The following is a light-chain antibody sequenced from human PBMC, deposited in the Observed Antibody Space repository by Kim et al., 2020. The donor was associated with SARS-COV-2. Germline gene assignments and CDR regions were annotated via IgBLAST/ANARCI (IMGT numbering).Light chain of an antibody. CDR1: QSIILNY. V-gene: IGKV3-20*01. CDR2: GAS. Sequence: FPPGESATLSCRASQSIILNYLAWYQQQPGQAPRLLISGASSRATGIPDRFSGSGSGTDFTLTISRLEPEDFAVYYCQYYDSSPLFGPGTKVDIK. J-gene: IGKJ3*01. CDR3: QYYDSSPL.